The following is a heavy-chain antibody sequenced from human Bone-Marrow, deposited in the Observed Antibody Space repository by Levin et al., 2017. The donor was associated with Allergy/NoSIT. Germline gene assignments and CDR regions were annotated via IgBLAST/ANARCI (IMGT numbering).Heavy chain of an antibody. CDR2: IYNTESS. CDR3: VGYNWNYVEY. Sequence: PSETLSLTCTVSGDSIKSGSFYWGWIRQPPGKGLEWIGSIYNTESSHYNPSFRGRITISVDTSKNQVSLQLYSVTAADAAMYYCVGYNWNYVEYWGQGTPVTVSS. V-gene: IGHV4-39*01. D-gene: IGHD1-20*01. J-gene: IGHJ4*02. CDR1: GDSIKSGSFY.